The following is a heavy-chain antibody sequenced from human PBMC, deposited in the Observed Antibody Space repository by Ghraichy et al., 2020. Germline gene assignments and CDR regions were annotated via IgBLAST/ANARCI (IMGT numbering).Heavy chain of an antibody. CDR1: GFTFSAYA. CDR2: ISGSGGST. Sequence: GGSLRLSCAASGFTFSAYAMSWVRQTPGKGLEWVADISGSGGSTNYADSVKGRFTISRDNSKNTLYLHMSSLRAADTAVYYCAKCSTLTANGFDPRGQGTLVTVSP. J-gene: IGHJ5*02. V-gene: IGHV3-23*01. D-gene: IGHD2-21*02. CDR3: AKCSTLTANGFDP.